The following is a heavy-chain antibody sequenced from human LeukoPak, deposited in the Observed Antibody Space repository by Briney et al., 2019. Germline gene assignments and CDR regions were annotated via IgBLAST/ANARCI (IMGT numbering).Heavy chain of an antibody. CDR3: AKVHRVLLWFGEFDY. J-gene: IGHJ4*02. V-gene: IGHV3-23*01. CDR1: GFTFSTYG. D-gene: IGHD3-10*01. Sequence: GGSLRLSCAASGFTFSTYGMNWVRQAPGKGLEWVSGISPSGGITYYTDSVKGRFTISRDNSKHTVSLQMNSLRGEDTAVYYCAKVHRVLLWFGEFDYWGQGTLVTVSS. CDR2: ISPSGGIT.